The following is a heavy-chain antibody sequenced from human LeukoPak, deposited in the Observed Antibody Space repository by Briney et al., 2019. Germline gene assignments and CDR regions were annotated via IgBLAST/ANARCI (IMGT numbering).Heavy chain of an antibody. V-gene: IGHV1-69-2*01. Sequence: ASVKVSCKXSVYTFTDYYMHWVQQSPGKGLERMGLVDPEDGETIYAEKFQGRVTITADTSTDTVYMELSNLRSEDTAVYYCAIPAGRGAHTRDYWGQGTLVTVSS. CDR3: AIPAGRGAHTRDY. CDR2: VDPEDGET. CDR1: VYTFTDYY. J-gene: IGHJ4*02. D-gene: IGHD1-26*01.